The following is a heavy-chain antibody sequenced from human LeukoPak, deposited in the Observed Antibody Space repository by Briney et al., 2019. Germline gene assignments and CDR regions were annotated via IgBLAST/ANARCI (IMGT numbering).Heavy chain of an antibody. CDR2: IYYSGST. J-gene: IGHJ5*02. CDR3: ARDGSLHNWFGLQLFHNWFDP. D-gene: IGHD1-1*01. Sequence: PSETLSLTCTVSGGSISSSSYYWGWIRQPPGKGLEWIGSIYYSGSTYYNPSLKSRVTISVDTSKNQFSLKLSSVTAADTAVYYCARDGSLHNWFGLQLFHNWFDPWGQGTLVTVSS. V-gene: IGHV4-39*07. CDR1: GGSISSSSYY.